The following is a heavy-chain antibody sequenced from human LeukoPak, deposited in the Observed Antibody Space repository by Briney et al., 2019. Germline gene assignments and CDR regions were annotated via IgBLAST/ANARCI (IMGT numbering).Heavy chain of an antibody. CDR2: ISYDGSNK. V-gene: IGHV3-30-3*01. CDR3: ARDLVKWLPYY. Sequence: PGGSLRLSCAASGFTFSSYAMHWVRQAPGKGLEWVAVISYDGSNKYYADSVKGRFTISRDNSKNTLYLQMNSLRAEDTAVYYCARDLVKWLPYYWGQGTLVTVSS. J-gene: IGHJ4*02. D-gene: IGHD3-22*01. CDR1: GFTFSSYA.